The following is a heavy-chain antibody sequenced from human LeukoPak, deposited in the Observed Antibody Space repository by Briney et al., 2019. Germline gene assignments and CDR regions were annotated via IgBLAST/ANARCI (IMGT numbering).Heavy chain of an antibody. J-gene: IGHJ4*02. CDR3: AKDPNHGWVVPAAMLGY. Sequence: PGRSLRLSCAASGFTFDDYAMHWVRQAPGKGLEWVSAISGSGGSTYYADSVKGRFTISRDNSKNTLYLQMNSLRAEDTAVYYCAKDPNHGWVVPAAMLGYWGQGTLVTVSS. CDR1: GFTFDDYA. V-gene: IGHV3-23*01. CDR2: ISGSGGST. D-gene: IGHD2-2*01.